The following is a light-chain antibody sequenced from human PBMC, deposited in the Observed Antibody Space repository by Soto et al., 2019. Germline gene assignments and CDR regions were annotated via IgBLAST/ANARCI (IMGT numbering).Light chain of an antibody. CDR2: DVS. CDR3: SSYTSSSTLVV. Sequence: QSALTQPASVSGSPGQSITISCTGTSSDVGGYNYVSWYQQHPGKAPKLMIYDVSNRPSGVSNRFSGSKSGYTASLTISGLPAEDEADYYCSSYTSSSTLVVFGGGTKLTVL. CDR1: SSDVGGYNY. J-gene: IGLJ2*01. V-gene: IGLV2-14*01.